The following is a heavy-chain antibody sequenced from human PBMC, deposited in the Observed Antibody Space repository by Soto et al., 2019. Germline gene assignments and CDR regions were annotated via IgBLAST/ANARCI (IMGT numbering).Heavy chain of an antibody. V-gene: IGHV1-8*01. CDR2: MNPNSGNT. J-gene: IGHJ4*02. D-gene: IGHD2-21*01. CDR1: GYTFTSYD. Sequence: ASVKVSCKASGYTFTSYDINWVRQATGQGLEWMGWMNPNSGNTGYAQKFQGRVTMTRNTSISTAYMELSSLRSEDTAVYYCARDFSTDDYSPPYYFDYWGQGTLVTVSS. CDR3: ARDFSTDDYSPPYYFDY.